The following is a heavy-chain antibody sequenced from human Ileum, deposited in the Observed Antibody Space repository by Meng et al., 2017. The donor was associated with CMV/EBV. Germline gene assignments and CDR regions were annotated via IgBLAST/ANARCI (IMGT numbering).Heavy chain of an antibody. V-gene: IGHV4-4*07. CDR3: AKGTGVTDPFDY. CDR1: GGSIPSYY. D-gene: IGHD1-14*01. Sequence: QGQPRDSGPGLVKPSETLSLTFSSSGGSIPSYYWSLIRQPAGKGLEWIGRIYVSGSTNYNPSLKSRVTMSVDTSKNQFSLKLSSVTAADTAIYYCAKGTGVTDPFDYWGQGTLVTVSS. J-gene: IGHJ4*02. CDR2: IYVSGST.